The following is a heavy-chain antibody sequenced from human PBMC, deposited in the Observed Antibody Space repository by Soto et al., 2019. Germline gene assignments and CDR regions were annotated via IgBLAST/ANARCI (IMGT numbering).Heavy chain of an antibody. CDR2: IGTSSSYI. Sequence: EVQLVESGGGLVKPGGSLRLSCAASGFTFGTYTMNWVRQAPGKGLEWVSSIGTSSSYIYYADSVRGRFTISRDNAKDSLYLQMSSRRAEDTAVYYCARVMCGDCSTYYYYSMDVWGQGTTVTVSS. CDR3: ARVMCGDCSTYYYYSMDV. CDR1: GFTFGTYT. V-gene: IGHV3-21*01. J-gene: IGHJ6*02. D-gene: IGHD2-21*02.